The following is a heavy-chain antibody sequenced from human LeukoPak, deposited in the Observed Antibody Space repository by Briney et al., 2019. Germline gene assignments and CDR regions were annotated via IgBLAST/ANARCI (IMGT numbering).Heavy chain of an antibody. CDR3: ARDGTGVVYDHFDH. D-gene: IGHD1-1*01. V-gene: IGHV3-48*03. CDR1: GFTFSSYE. J-gene: IGHJ4*02. Sequence: PGGSLRLSCAASGFTFSSYEMNWVRQAPGKGLEWVSYISTSSTTIYYADSVKGRFTISRDNAKNSLYLQMNSLRAEDTAVYYCARDGTGVVYDHFDHWGQGTLVTVSS. CDR2: ISTSSTTI.